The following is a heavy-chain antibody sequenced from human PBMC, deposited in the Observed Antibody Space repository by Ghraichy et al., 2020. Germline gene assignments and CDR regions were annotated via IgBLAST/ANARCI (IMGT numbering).Heavy chain of an antibody. CDR1: GASIRTGGYS. J-gene: IGHJ4*02. CDR3: ARLKDYGLDF. D-gene: IGHD4-17*01. V-gene: IGHV4-30-2*01. Sequence: TLSLTCTVSGASIRTGGYSWTWIRQPPGKGLEWVGYIHRTGRTYSNASLKSRVTMSVDRSKNQFSLKMTSLTAADTAVYYCARLKDYGLDFWGQGILVTVSS. CDR2: IHRTGRT.